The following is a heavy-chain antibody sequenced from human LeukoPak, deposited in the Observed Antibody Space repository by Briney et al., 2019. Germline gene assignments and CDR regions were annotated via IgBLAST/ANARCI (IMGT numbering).Heavy chain of an antibody. CDR3: ARGGYCSSTSCYYLFDY. J-gene: IGHJ4*02. CDR2: IIPIFGTA. D-gene: IGHD2-2*01. V-gene: IGHV1-69*05. Sequence: SVKVSCKASGGTFSSYAISRVRQAPGQGLEWMGGIIPIFGTANYAQKFQGRVTITTDESTSTAYMELSSLRSEDTAVYYCARGGYCSSTSCYYLFDYWGQGTLVTVSS. CDR1: GGTFSSYA.